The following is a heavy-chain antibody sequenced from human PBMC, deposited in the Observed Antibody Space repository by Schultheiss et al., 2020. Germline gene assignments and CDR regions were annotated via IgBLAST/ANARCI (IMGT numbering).Heavy chain of an antibody. J-gene: IGHJ3*02. CDR3: AGDPYYYDSSGYYYRGGAFDI. V-gene: IGHV4-61*01. CDR1: GGSISSGSYY. D-gene: IGHD3-22*01. Sequence: SQTLSLTCTVSGGSISSGSYYWSWIRQPPGKGLEWIGYIYYSGSTNYNPSLKSRVTISVDTSKNQFSLKLSSVTAADTAVYYCAGDPYYYDSSGYYYRGGAFDIWGQGTMVTVSS. CDR2: IYYSGST.